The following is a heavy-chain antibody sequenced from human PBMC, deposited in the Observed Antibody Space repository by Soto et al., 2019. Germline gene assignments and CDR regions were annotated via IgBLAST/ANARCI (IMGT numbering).Heavy chain of an antibody. V-gene: IGHV3-30*03. CDR2: ISHDGSNK. CDR1: GFSFSSYG. D-gene: IGHD4-17*01. Sequence: GGSLRLSCAASGFSFSSYGMHWVRQAPGKGLEWVGVISHDGSNKYYGDTVKGRFTISRDNSKNTMYLQMDSLRAEDTAVYYCARDHWTETVTTLGAYGGQGILVTVPS. J-gene: IGHJ4*02. CDR3: ARDHWTETVTTLGAY.